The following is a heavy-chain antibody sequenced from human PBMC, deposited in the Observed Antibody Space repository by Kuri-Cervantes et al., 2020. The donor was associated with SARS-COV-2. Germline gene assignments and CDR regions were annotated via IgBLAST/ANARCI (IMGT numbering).Heavy chain of an antibody. CDR2: INPNSGGT. CDR1: GYTSTGYY. V-gene: IGHV1-2*04. D-gene: IGHD6-6*01. J-gene: IGHJ6*02. Sequence: ASVKVSCKASGYTSTGYYLHWVRQAPGQGLEWMGWINPNSGGTNYAQKFQGWVTMTRDTSISTAYMELSRLRSDDTAVYYCARLSKYSSSSSYYYYGMDVWGQGTTVTGAS. CDR3: ARLSKYSSSSSYYYYGMDV.